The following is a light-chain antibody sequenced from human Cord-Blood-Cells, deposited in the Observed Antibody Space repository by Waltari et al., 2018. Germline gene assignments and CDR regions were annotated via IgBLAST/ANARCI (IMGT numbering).Light chain of an antibody. J-gene: IGKJ1*01. CDR2: DAS. Sequence: DIQMTQSPSTLPASVGDRVTITCRASHSISSWLAWYQQKPGKAPKLLIYDASSLESGVPSRFSGSGSGTEFTLTISSLQPDDFATYYCQQYNSYSTFGQGTKVEIK. V-gene: IGKV1-5*01. CDR1: HSISSW. CDR3: QQYNSYST.